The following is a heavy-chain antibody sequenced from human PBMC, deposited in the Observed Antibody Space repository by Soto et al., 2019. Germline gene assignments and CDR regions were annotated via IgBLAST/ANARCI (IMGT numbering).Heavy chain of an antibody. V-gene: IGHV4-31*03. D-gene: IGHD3-22*01. CDR3: ARGYYDTSAYYNGLSWFDP. CDR1: GGSITSGGYY. J-gene: IGHJ5*02. Sequence: QVQLQESGPGLVKPSQTLSLTCTVAGGSITSGGYYWSWIRHLPGKVLEWIGFSYNSETAYYNPALKSRLSISGDTSKNEFSLKLSSVTAADSAVYHCARGYYDTSAYYNGLSWFDPWGQGTLVTVSS. CDR2: SYNSETA.